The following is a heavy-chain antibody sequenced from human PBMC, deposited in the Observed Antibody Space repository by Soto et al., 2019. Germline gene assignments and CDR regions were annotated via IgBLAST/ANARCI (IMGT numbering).Heavy chain of an antibody. Sequence: GASVKVSCKASGYTFTSYGISWVRQAPGQGLEWMGWISAYNGNTNYAQKLQGRVTMTTDTSTSTAYMELRSLRSDDTAVYYCARGPYMVRGVIITSEDNYWGQGTLVTVSS. D-gene: IGHD3-10*01. V-gene: IGHV1-18*01. CDR2: ISAYNGNT. CDR1: GYTFTSYG. CDR3: ARGPYMVRGVIITSEDNY. J-gene: IGHJ4*02.